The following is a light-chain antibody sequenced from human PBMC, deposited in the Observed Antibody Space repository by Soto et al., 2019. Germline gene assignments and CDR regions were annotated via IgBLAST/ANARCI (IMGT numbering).Light chain of an antibody. CDR3: REGSPS. CDR2: QVS. V-gene: IGKV2-30*01. J-gene: IGKJ1*01. CDR1: QSLIYSNGKTY. Sequence: VLTQSPLSLPVTLGQPASISCRSSQSLIYSNGKTYLNWYQQRPGQVPRRIIYQVSNRDSGVPDRFSGSGSWSGTDFTLKRSRGDVVYFGVYYRREGSPSCGQGTNVE.